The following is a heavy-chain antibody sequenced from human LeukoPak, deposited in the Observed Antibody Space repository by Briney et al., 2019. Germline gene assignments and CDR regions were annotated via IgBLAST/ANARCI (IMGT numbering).Heavy chain of an antibody. D-gene: IGHD2-2*02. CDR1: GGSISNYY. CDR2: IYSSGNT. J-gene: IGHJ4*02. Sequence: SESLSLTCTVSGGSISNYYWTWIRQPPGKGLEWIGYIYSSGNTNYNPSLNSRVTISLDTSKNQFSLMLRSLTAADTAVYYCARRYTASPGERFDYWGQGTLVTVSS. V-gene: IGHV4-59*08. CDR3: ARRYTASPGERFDY.